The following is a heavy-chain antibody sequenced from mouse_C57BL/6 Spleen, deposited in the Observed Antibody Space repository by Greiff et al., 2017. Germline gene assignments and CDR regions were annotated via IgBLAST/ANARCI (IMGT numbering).Heavy chain of an antibody. Sequence: EVQVVEPGGGLVKPGGSLKLSCAASGFTFSSYAMSWVRQTPEKRLEWVATISDGGSYTYYPDNVKGRFTISRDNAKNNLYLQVSHLKSEDTAMYSCARDDYDGFAYWGQGTLVTVSA. CDR2: ISDGGSYT. CDR3: ARDDYDGFAY. V-gene: IGHV5-4*01. J-gene: IGHJ3*01. D-gene: IGHD2-4*01. CDR1: GFTFSSYA.